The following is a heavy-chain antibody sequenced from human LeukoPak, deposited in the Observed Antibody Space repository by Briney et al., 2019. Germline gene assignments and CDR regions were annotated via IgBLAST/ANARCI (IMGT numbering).Heavy chain of an antibody. CDR3: ARVAYYDSSGYYYGLFYFQH. D-gene: IGHD3-22*01. CDR1: GGTFSSYA. J-gene: IGHJ1*01. CDR2: IIPIFGTA. Sequence: SVKVSCKASGGTFSSYAISWVRQAPGQGLEWMGGIIPIFGTANYAQKFQGRVTITADESTSTAYMELSSLRSEGTAVYYCARVAYYDSSGYYYGLFYFQHWGQGTLVTVSS. V-gene: IGHV1-69*01.